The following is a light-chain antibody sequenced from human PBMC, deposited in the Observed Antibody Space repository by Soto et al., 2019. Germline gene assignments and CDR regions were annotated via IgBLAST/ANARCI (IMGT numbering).Light chain of an antibody. CDR1: SSDVGSYNL. CDR2: EGS. J-gene: IGLJ1*01. Sequence: QSVLTQPASVSGSPRQSITISCTGTSSDVGSYNLVSWYQQHPGKAPKLMIYEGSKRPSGVSNRFSGSKSGNTASLTISVLQAEVEFDDYGCSDAGSSTFYDFGTVSKVT. V-gene: IGLV2-23*01. CDR3: CSDAGSSTFYD.